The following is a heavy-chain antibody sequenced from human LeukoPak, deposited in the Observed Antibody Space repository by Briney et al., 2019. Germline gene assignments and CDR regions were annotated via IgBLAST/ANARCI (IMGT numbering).Heavy chain of an antibody. D-gene: IGHD2-15*01. CDR3: AKDNQRGWFQQ. J-gene: IGHJ1*01. Sequence: GGSLRLSCVASGLPIADFAMHWVRQAPGKGLEWVSVIYSGGSTYYADSVKGRFTTSRHNSKNTLYLQMNSLRAEDTAVYYCAKDNQRGWFQQGGQGTLVTVSS. V-gene: IGHV3-53*04. CDR1: GLPIADFA. CDR2: IYSGGST.